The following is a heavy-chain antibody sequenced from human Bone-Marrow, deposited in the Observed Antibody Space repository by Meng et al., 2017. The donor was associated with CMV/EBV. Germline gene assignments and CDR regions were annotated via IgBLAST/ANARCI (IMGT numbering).Heavy chain of an antibody. Sequence: SETLSLTCTVSGGSISSYYWSWIRQPPGKGLEWIGYIYYSGGTNYNPSLKSRVTISVDTSKNQFSLKLSSVTAADTAVYYCTRELSDRGDDAFDISGQGTMVTVSS. D-gene: IGHD2-15*01. CDR2: IYYSGGT. CDR3: TRELSDRGDDAFDI. CDR1: GGSISSYY. J-gene: IGHJ3*02. V-gene: IGHV4-59*01.